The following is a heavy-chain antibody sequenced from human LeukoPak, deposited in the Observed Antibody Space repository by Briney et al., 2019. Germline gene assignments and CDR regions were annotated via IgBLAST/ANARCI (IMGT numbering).Heavy chain of an antibody. Sequence: GGSLRLSCAASGFTFSNAWMSWVRQAPGKGLEWVGRIKRKGDDGTIDYAAPVKGKLTISRDDSKNALYLQMNSLKSEDTAVYYCTAGTGRSDFDYWGQGTLVTVSS. CDR2: IKRKGDDGTI. CDR1: GFTFSNAW. D-gene: IGHD3/OR15-3a*01. V-gene: IGHV3-15*01. J-gene: IGHJ4*02. CDR3: TAGTGRSDFDY.